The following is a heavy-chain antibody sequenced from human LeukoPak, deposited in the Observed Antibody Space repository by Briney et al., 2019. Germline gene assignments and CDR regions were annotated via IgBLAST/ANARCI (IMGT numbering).Heavy chain of an antibody. Sequence: PSETLSLTCTVSGGSISSSSYYWGWIRQPPGKGLEWIGSIHYSGSTNYNPSLKSRVTISVDTSKNQFSLKLSSVTAADTAVYYCARDSGGWFLGDAFDIWGQGTMVTVSS. D-gene: IGHD6-19*01. CDR1: GGSISSSSYY. V-gene: IGHV4-39*07. CDR3: ARDSGGWFLGDAFDI. J-gene: IGHJ3*02. CDR2: IHYSGST.